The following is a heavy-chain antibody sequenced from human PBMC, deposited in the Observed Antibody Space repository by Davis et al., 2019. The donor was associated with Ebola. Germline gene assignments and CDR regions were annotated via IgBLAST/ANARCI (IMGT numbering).Heavy chain of an antibody. Sequence: AASVKVSCKVSGYTLTELSMHWVRQAPGKGLEWMGGFDPEDGETIYAQKFQGRVTMTRDTSISTAYMELSRLRSDDTAVYYCARDHVGIAAAWISSYGMDVWGKGTTVTVSS. CDR2: FDPEDGET. D-gene: IGHD6-13*01. CDR3: ARDHVGIAAAWISSYGMDV. CDR1: GYTLTELS. J-gene: IGHJ6*04. V-gene: IGHV1-24*01.